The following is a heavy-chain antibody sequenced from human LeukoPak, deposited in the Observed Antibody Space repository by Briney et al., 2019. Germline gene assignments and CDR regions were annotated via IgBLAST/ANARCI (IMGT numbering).Heavy chain of an antibody. Sequence: GGSLRLSCPPSGFTFSSYPMSWVRQAPGKGLEWVSAISGSGGSTYYADSVKGRFTISRDNSKNTLYLQMNSLRAEDTAVYYCAKDTARPPFYYFDYWGQGTLVTVSS. CDR3: AKDTARPPFYYFDY. J-gene: IGHJ4*02. D-gene: IGHD2-21*02. V-gene: IGHV3-23*01. CDR2: ISGSGGST. CDR1: GFTFSSYP.